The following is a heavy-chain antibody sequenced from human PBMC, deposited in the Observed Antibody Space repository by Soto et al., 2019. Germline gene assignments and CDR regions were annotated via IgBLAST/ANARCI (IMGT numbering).Heavy chain of an antibody. CDR2: IYATGTT. D-gene: IGHD5-12*01. Sequence: SETLSLTCTVSGTSISSYYWSWIRQPPGKGLEWIGRIYATGTTDYNPSLKSRVTMSVDTSKNQSSLKLSSVTAADTAVYYCARDRWLQLNAFGIWGQGTMVTVSS. CDR3: ARDRWLQLNAFGI. J-gene: IGHJ3*02. V-gene: IGHV4-4*07. CDR1: GTSISSYY.